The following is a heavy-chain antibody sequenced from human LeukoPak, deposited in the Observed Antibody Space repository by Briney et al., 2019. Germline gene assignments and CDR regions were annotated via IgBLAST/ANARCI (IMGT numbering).Heavy chain of an antibody. V-gene: IGHV4-38-2*02. J-gene: IGHJ4*02. CDR3: ARLTAAFGY. CDR2: IYHSGST. Sequence: SETLSLTCTVSGYSISSGYCWGWIRQPPGKGLEWIGSIYHSGSTYYNPSLKSRVTISVDTSKNQFSLKLSSVTAADTAVYYCARLTAAFGYWGQGTLVTVSS. CDR1: GYSISSGYC. D-gene: IGHD2-15*01.